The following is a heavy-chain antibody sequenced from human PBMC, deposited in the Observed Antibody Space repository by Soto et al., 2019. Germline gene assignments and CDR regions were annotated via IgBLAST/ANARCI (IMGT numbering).Heavy chain of an antibody. CDR1: GYSFTSYW. V-gene: IGHV5-51*01. CDR3: ARESRGWGVTNGDYYYGMDV. Sequence: PGESLKISCKGSGYSFTSYWIGWVRQMPGKGLEWMGISYPGDSDTRYSPSFQGQVTISADKSISTAYLQWSSLKASDTAMYYCARESRGWGVTNGDYYYGMDVWGQGTTVTVSS. J-gene: IGHJ6*02. CDR2: SYPGDSDT. D-gene: IGHD2-21*02.